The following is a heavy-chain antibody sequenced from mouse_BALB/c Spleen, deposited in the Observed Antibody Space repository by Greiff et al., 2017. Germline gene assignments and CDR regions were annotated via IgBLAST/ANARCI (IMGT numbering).Heavy chain of an antibody. CDR1: GYSFTGYY. CDR3: ARLDYDWYFDV. CDR2: INPYNGAT. D-gene: IGHD2-4*01. J-gene: IGHJ1*01. V-gene: IGHV1-31*01. Sequence: EVQLQQSGPELVKPGASVKISCKASGYSFTGYYMHWVKQSHVKSLEWIGRINPYNGATSYNQNFKDKASLTVDKSSSTAYMELHSLTSEDSAVYYCARLDYDWYFDVWGAGTTVTVSS.